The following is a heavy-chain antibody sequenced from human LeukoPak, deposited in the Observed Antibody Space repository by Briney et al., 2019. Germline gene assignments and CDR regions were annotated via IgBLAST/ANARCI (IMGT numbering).Heavy chain of an antibody. J-gene: IGHJ3*02. CDR2: FDPEDGET. CDR3: ATIWSGHAFDI. D-gene: IGHD3-3*01. CDR1: GYTLTELS. Sequence: ASVKVSCKVSGYTLTELSMHWVRQAPGIGLEWIGGFDPEDGETIYAQKFQGRVTMTEDTSTDTAYMELSSLRSEDTAVYYCATIWSGHAFDIWGQGTMVTVSS. V-gene: IGHV1-24*01.